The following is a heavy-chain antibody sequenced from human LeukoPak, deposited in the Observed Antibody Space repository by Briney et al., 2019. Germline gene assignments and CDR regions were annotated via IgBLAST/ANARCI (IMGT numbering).Heavy chain of an antibody. CDR1: GGSISSYY. CDR3: ARHNPHSDILTGLRYFDL. D-gene: IGHD3-9*01. V-gene: IGHV4-59*08. Sequence: SETLSLTCTVSGGSISSYYWSWIRQPPGKGLEWIGYIYYTGNTNHNPSLKSRITISVDTSKNQFSLKLSSVTAADTAVYYCARHNPHSDILTGLRYFDLWGRGTLVTVSS. CDR2: IYYTGNT. J-gene: IGHJ2*01.